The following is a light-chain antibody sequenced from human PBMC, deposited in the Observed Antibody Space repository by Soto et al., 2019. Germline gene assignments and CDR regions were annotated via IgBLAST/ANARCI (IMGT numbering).Light chain of an antibody. CDR2: DAS. V-gene: IGKV3-11*01. CDR1: QSVSSY. Sequence: EIVFTQSPATLSFSPGERATLSCRASQSVSSYLAWYQQKPGQAPRLPIYDASNRATGIPARFSGSGSGTDFTLTISSLEPEDFAVYYCQQRSDWPLTFGGGTKVDIK. J-gene: IGKJ4*01. CDR3: QQRSDWPLT.